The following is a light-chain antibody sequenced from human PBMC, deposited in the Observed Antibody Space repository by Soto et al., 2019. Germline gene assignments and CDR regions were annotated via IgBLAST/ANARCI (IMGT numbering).Light chain of an antibody. V-gene: IGKV3-20*01. CDR2: GSS. J-gene: IGKJ4*01. CDR1: QNFGGMF. CDR3: QQYGGSLLT. Sequence: DIVLTQSPGTLSLSPGERATLSCRASQNFGGMFVAWYQQKLGQAPRLLIYGSSSRATGIPDWFSGSGSGTDFTLTISRLEPEDFAMYYCQQYGGSLLTFGGGTRVEIK.